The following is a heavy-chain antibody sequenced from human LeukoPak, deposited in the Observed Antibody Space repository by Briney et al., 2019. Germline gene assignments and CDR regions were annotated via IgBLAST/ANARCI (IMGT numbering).Heavy chain of an antibody. CDR3: TRGGPPWYFDS. J-gene: IGHJ4*02. V-gene: IGHV3-49*04. CDR2: IRSKTYGGTT. CDR1: GFRFSDYS. Sequence: GGSLRLSCAASGFRFSDYSMNWVRQAPGKGLEWVGFIRSKTYGGTTQYAASLRGRFIISRDDSKNIAFLQMNSLKTEDTAVYYCTRGGPPWYFDSWGQGTLVTVSS.